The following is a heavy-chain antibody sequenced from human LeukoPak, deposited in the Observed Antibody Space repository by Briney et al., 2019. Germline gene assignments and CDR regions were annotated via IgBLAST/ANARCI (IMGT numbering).Heavy chain of an antibody. V-gene: IGHV3-23*01. Sequence: GGALRLSCAASGFIFFAYGMTWVRQAPGKGLEWVSSISGSGGTTYYADSVKGRFTISRDNSKNTLSLQMNSLRAEDTAVYYCAKNRYGDYASDYWGQGTLVTVSS. CDR3: AKNRYGDYASDY. CDR2: ISGSGGTT. D-gene: IGHD4-17*01. J-gene: IGHJ4*02. CDR1: GFIFFAYG.